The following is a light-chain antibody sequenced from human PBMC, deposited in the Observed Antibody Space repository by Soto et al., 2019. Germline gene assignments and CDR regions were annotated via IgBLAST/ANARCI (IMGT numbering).Light chain of an antibody. CDR2: DVS. CDR1: QSINIW. J-gene: IGKJ1*01. Sequence: IHMTQSPSTLSASXGDRVTITCRDSQSINIWLASFQQKTGKAXKPLISDVSSLESGVTSRFSGSGFGKEFNITISILQPDDVATYDCQQYNSYWTFGQGTKVDI. CDR3: QQYNSYWT. V-gene: IGKV1-5*01.